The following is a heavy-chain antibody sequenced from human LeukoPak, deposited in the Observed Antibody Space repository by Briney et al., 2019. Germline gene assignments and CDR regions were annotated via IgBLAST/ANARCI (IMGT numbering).Heavy chain of an antibody. CDR3: ARLEVGVPAATSRFFDY. D-gene: IGHD2-2*01. Sequence: PSETLSLTCTVSGYSISSGYYWGWIRQPPGKGLEWIGSIYHSGSTTYNPSLKSRVTISVDKSKNQFSLKLNSVTAADTAVYYCARLEVGVPAATSRFFDYWGQGTLVTVSS. V-gene: IGHV4-38-2*02. CDR2: IYHSGST. J-gene: IGHJ4*02. CDR1: GYSISSGYY.